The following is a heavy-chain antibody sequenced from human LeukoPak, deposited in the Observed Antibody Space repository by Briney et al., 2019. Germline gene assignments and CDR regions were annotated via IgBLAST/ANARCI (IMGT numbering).Heavy chain of an antibody. Sequence: GGSLRLSCAASGFTFSSYAMNWVRQAPGKGLEWVSTISGSGGSTYYADSVKGRFTISRDNSKNTLYLQMNSLTAEDTAVYYCAKRQYSSSPYDYWGQGTLVTVSS. D-gene: IGHD6-6*01. V-gene: IGHV3-23*01. J-gene: IGHJ4*02. CDR3: AKRQYSSSPYDY. CDR2: ISGSGGST. CDR1: GFTFSSYA.